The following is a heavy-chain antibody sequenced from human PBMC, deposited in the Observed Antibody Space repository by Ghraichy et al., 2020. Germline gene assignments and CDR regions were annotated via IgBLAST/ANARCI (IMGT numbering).Heavy chain of an antibody. CDR3: AKFRPSTSVAAAFQV. V-gene: IGHV3-30*18. CDR2: ISYDGSNK. CDR1: GFTFSSYG. Sequence: GGSLRLSCAASGFTFSSYGMHWVRQAPGKGLEWVAVISYDGSNKYYADSVKGRFTISRDNSKNTLYLQMNSLRAEDTAVYYCAKFRPSTSVAAAFQVWGQGTLVTVSS. J-gene: IGHJ4*02. D-gene: IGHD6-19*01.